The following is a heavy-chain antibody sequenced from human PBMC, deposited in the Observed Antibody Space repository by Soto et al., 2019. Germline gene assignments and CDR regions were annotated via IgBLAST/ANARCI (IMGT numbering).Heavy chain of an antibody. Sequence: SETLSLTCAVYGGSFSGYYWSWIRQPPGKGLEWIGEINHSGSTNYNPSLKSRVTISVDTSKNQFSLKLSSVTAADTAVYYCARFSRAHLGELSSYYFDYWGQGTLVTVSS. CDR2: INHSGST. V-gene: IGHV4-34*01. CDR3: ARFSRAHLGELSSYYFDY. J-gene: IGHJ4*02. D-gene: IGHD3-16*02. CDR1: GGSFSGYY.